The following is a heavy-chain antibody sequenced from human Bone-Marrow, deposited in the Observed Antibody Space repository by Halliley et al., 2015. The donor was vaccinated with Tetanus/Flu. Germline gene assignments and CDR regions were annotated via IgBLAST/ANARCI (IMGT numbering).Heavy chain of an antibody. J-gene: IGHJ5*02. V-gene: IGHV4-59*12. CDR2: IVSIGNP. Sequence: KGLEGIGQIVSIGNPNYNPPLKGRLTISRDTPKTQFSRNLSSVTAADTAVYYCARDRMRFDPWGQGTLVTVSS. CDR3: ARDRMRFDP.